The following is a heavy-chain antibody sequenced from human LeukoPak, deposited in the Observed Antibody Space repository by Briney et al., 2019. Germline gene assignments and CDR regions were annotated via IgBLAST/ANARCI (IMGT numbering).Heavy chain of an antibody. V-gene: IGHV4-59*01. CDR1: GGSISSYY. J-gene: IGHJ4*02. CDR2: IYYSGST. D-gene: IGHD4-17*01. Sequence: SETLSLTCTVSGGSISSYYWSWIRQPPGKGLEWIGHIYYSGSTNYNPSLKSRVTISVDTSKNQFSLKLSSVTAADTAVYYCARGAGDYVFDYWGQGTLVTVSS. CDR3: ARGAGDYVFDY.